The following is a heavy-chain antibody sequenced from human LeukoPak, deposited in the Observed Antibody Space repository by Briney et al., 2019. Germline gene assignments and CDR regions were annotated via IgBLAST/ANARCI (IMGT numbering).Heavy chain of an antibody. CDR2: ISPIFDAT. J-gene: IGHJ5*02. CDR1: GGTFSSYA. Sequence: SVKVSCKASGGTFSSYAFSWVRQAPGQGLEWIGGISPIFDATNYAQKFQGRFTISRDESTSTAYLEMSSLRSEDTAVYYCARDLKYSSAPDVDKTFDPWGQGTLLTLSS. CDR3: ARDLKYSSAPDVDKTFDP. V-gene: IGHV1-69*05. D-gene: IGHD6-25*01.